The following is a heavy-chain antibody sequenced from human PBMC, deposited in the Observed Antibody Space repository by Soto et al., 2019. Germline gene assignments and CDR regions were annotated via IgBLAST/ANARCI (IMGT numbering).Heavy chain of an antibody. D-gene: IGHD6-13*01. CDR1: GFTFSNFG. CDR3: AKDYLGSSNAFDP. Sequence: QVQLVESGGGVVQPGRSLRLSCVASGFTFSNFGMHWVRQAPGKGLEWVASVSFDGTKKYSADSVKARTIISRDSSKNTLYLQMSSLRTGDTAVYYCAKDYLGSSNAFDPWGRGTMVTVSS. CDR2: VSFDGTKK. V-gene: IGHV3-30*18. J-gene: IGHJ3*01.